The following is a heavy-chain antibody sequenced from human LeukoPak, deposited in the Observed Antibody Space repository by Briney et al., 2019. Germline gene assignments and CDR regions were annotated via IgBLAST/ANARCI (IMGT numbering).Heavy chain of an antibody. V-gene: IGHV3-30*04. D-gene: IGHD1-26*01. CDR1: GFTFSSYA. Sequence: GGSLRLSCAASGFTFSSYAKHWVRQAPGKGLEWVAVISYDGSNKYYADSVKGRFTISRDNSKNTLYLQMNSLRAEDTAVYYCTRELSGRGAYWGQGTLVTVSS. CDR3: TRELSGRGAY. CDR2: ISYDGSNK. J-gene: IGHJ4*02.